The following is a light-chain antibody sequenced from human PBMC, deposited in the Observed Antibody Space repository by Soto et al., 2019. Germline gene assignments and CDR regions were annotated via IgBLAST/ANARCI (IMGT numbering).Light chain of an antibody. CDR3: QQYNNWPQT. CDR2: GAS. Sequence: VLTQAPDTLSVSPGERATLSCRASQAINNNVAWYQLKDGQVPRLLIYGASTRAADVPARFSGGGSGTEFTLTISSLQSEDFAEYHYQQYNNWPQTFGQGTKVEIK. CDR1: QAINNN. J-gene: IGKJ1*01. V-gene: IGKV3-15*01.